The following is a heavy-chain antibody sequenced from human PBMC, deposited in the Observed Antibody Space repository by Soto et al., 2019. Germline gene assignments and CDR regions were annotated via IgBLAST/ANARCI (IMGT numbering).Heavy chain of an antibody. CDR3: ARACDCSGGSYYRNPFAY. Sequence: SETLSLTCTVSGGSISSYYWSWIRQPPGKGLEWIGYIYYSGSTNYNPSLKSRVTISVDTSKNQFSLKLSSVTAADTAVYYCARACDCSGGSYYRNPFAYWGRGSLVTVSS. CDR1: GGSISSYY. D-gene: IGHD2-15*01. V-gene: IGHV4-59*01. J-gene: IGHJ4*02. CDR2: IYYSGST.